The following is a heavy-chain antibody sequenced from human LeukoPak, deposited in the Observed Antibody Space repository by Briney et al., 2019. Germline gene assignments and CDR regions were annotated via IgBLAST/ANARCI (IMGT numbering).Heavy chain of an antibody. J-gene: IGHJ5*02. CDR1: GYSISSGCY. V-gene: IGHV4-38-2*02. D-gene: IGHD1-14*01. CDR2: IYHSGST. Sequence: ETSETLSLTCTVSGYSISSGCYWGWIRQPPGKGLEWIGSIYHSGSTYYNPSLKSRVTISVDTSKNQFSLKLSSVTAADTAVYYCAGLIRPGWFDPWGQGTLVTVSS. CDR3: AGLIRPGWFDP.